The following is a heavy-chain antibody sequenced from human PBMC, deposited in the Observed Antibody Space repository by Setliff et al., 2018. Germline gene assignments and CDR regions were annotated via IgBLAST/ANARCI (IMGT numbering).Heavy chain of an antibody. D-gene: IGHD3-22*01. CDR1: GFTFSSHW. CDR3: TRGGTYSSGPLDS. Sequence: GSLRLSCAASGFTFSSHWMAWVRQAPGKGLEWVANINHDGSEKYSVDSVKGRFTISRDTAKNALSLQMNSLRAEDTAVYYCTRGGTYSSGPLDSWGQGTLVTVSS. CDR2: INHDGSEK. V-gene: IGHV3-7*01. J-gene: IGHJ4*02.